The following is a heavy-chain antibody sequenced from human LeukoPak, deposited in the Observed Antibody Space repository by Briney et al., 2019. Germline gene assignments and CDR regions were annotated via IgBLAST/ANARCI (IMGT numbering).Heavy chain of an antibody. D-gene: IGHD3-16*01. CDR3: ARYAFIGGFDY. V-gene: IGHV3-48*03. CDR1: GFTFSSYE. Sequence: GGSLRLSCAASGFTFSSYEMNWVRQAPGKGLEWVSYISSSSSTIYYADCVKGRFTISRDNAKNSLYLQMNSLRAEDTAVYYCARYAFIGGFDYWGQGTLVTVSS. J-gene: IGHJ4*02. CDR2: ISSSSSTI.